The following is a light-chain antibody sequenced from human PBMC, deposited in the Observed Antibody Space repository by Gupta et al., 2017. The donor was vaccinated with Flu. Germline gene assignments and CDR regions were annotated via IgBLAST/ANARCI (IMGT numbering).Light chain of an antibody. V-gene: IGLV7-46*01. CDR3: LLSYDGASV. CDR2: VTG. Sequence: QAVLTQESSLSVSPGGLVTITCESSTGVVTSGHWPYWFQQKHGQAPRTLIYVTGNRHSWVPDRFSGFLLGGKAALTLSGAQPEDEADYYCLLSYDGASVFGTGTKVTVL. J-gene: IGLJ1*01. CDR1: TGVVTSGHW.